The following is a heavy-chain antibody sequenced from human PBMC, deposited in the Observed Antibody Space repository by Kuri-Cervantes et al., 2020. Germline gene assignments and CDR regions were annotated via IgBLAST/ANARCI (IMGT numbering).Heavy chain of an antibody. Sequence: AESLCLSCAVSGFTFSNSDMNWVRQAPGNGLEWVSGVSRNGSRTHYADSVKGRFIISRDNSTNFLYQQMNSLRPEDMAVYYCARAKYYSSGWYLGYWGQGTLVTVSS. CDR2: VSRNGSRT. V-gene: IGHV3-19*01. CDR1: GFTFSNSD. D-gene: IGHD6-19*01. J-gene: IGHJ4*02. CDR3: ARAKYYSSGWYLGY.